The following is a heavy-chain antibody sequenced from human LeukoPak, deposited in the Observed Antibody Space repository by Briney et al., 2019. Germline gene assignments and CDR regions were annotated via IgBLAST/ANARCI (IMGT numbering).Heavy chain of an antibody. J-gene: IGHJ6*02. CDR1: GFTFSSYA. CDR2: ISYDGSNK. V-gene: IGHV3-30-3*01. CDR3: ARDVTFLYYYYGMDV. Sequence: GRSLRLSCAASGFTFSSYAMHWVRQAPGKGLEWVAVISYDGSNKYYADSVKGRFTISRDNSKNTLYLQMNSLRAEDTAVYYCARDVTFLYYYYGMDVWGQGTTVTVSS. D-gene: IGHD2-21*02.